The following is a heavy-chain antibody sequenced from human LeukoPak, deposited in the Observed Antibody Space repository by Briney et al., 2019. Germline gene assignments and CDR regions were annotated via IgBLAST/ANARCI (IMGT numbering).Heavy chain of an antibody. D-gene: IGHD3-22*01. J-gene: IGHJ4*02. CDR3: ARGCGLHLSPASSYYDSRCRYFDD. CDR1: GFTFSDF. V-gene: IGHV3-48*04. CDR2: ISSTSTTI. Sequence: GGSLRLSCAASGFTFSDFMEWVRQAPGKGLEWISYISSTSTTIYYAGSVKGRFTTSRDNAKNSLYLQMNSLRAEDTAVYYCARGCGLHLSPASSYYDSRCRYFDDWGQGTLVTVSS.